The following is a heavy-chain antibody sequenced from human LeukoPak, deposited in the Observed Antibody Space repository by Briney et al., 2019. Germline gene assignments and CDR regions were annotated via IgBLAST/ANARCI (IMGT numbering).Heavy chain of an antibody. Sequence: QAGGSLRLSCTASGFIFSGSWMAWIRQAPGKGLEWVAIIKKDGSEKYYVDSMKGRFTISRDNAKNSLFLQMNSLRAEDTAIYYCTTDTWYSAGHWGQGTPVTVSS. V-gene: IGHV3-7*03. J-gene: IGHJ4*02. CDR3: TTDTWYSAGH. CDR1: GFIFSGSW. D-gene: IGHD2-15*01. CDR2: IKKDGSEK.